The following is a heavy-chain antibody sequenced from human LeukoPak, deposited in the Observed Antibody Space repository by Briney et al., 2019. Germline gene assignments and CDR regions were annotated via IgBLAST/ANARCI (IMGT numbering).Heavy chain of an antibody. V-gene: IGHV4-39*07. CDR1: GGSISSSSYY. CDR2: IYYSGST. CDR3: ARDSRFVVYYFDY. J-gene: IGHJ4*02. D-gene: IGHD3-10*02. Sequence: SETLSLTCTVSGGSISSSSYYWGWIRQPPGKGLEWIGSIYYSGSTYYNPSLKSRDTISVDTSKNQFSLKLSSVTAADTAVYYCARDSRFVVYYFDYWGQGTLVTVSS.